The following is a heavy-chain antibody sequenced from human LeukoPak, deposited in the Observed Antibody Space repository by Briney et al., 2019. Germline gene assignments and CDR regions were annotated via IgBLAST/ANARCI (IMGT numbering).Heavy chain of an antibody. J-gene: IGHJ4*02. Sequence: ASETLSLTCSVSGGSISIYYWSWIRQPPGKGLEWIGYIYYSGSTNYNPSLKSRVTISVDTSKNQFSLKLSPVTAADTAVYYCARILASGWYVRLFDYWGQGTLVTVSS. V-gene: IGHV4-59*08. CDR1: GGSISIYY. CDR3: ARILASGWYVRLFDY. CDR2: IYYSGST. D-gene: IGHD6-19*01.